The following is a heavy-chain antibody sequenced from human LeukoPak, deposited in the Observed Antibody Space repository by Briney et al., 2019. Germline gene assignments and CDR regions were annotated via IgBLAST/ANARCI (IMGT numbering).Heavy chain of an antibody. CDR3: ARSDRSSTSCYFYYYYYGMDV. Sequence: ASVKVSCTASGYTFTSYDTNWVREATGQGLEWMGWMNPNRGNTGYAQKFQGRVTMTRNTSIRTAYMELSSLRSEDTAVYYCARSDRSSTSCYFYYYYYGMDVWGQGTTVTVSS. V-gene: IGHV1-8*01. J-gene: IGHJ6*02. CDR2: MNPNRGNT. D-gene: IGHD2-2*01. CDR1: GYTFTSYD.